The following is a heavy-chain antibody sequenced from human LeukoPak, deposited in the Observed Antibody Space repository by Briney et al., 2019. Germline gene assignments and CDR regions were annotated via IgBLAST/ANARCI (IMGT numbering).Heavy chain of an antibody. Sequence: SQTLSLTYDISGDSVSSNSVTWNSTRQSPSRGLELLGRTYYRFKWFNDYAVSVRSRITINPETSKNQFSLQLNSVTPEDTAVYYCARGVFPAFDIWGQGTMVTVSS. J-gene: IGHJ3*02. V-gene: IGHV6-1*01. CDR2: TYYRFKWFN. CDR3: ARGVFPAFDI. CDR1: GDSVSSNSVT. D-gene: IGHD3-10*01.